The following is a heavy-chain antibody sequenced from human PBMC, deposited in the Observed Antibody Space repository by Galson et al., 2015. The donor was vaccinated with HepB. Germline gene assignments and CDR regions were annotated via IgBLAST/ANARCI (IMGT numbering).Heavy chain of an antibody. CDR3: ARLECSSTSCRIIWFDP. J-gene: IGHJ5*02. CDR1: GYSFTSYW. CDR2: IDPSDSYT. V-gene: IGHV5-10-1*01. Sequence: QSGAEVKKPGESLRISCKGSGYSFTSYWISWVRQMPGKGLEWMGRIDPSDSYTNYSPSFQGHVTISADKSISTAYLQWSSLKASDTAMYYCARLECSSTSCRIIWFDPWGQGTLVTVSS. D-gene: IGHD2-2*01.